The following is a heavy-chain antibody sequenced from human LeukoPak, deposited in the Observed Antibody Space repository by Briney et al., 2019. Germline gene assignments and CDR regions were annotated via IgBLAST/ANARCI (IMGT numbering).Heavy chain of an antibody. Sequence: ASVKVSCKASGYTFTSYDINWVRQAPGQGLEWMGGIIPIFGTANYAQKFQGRVTITADESTSTAYMELSSLRSEDTAVYYCARVPRARYCSSTSCYFSAEADVWGKGTTVTVSS. V-gene: IGHV1-69*13. CDR2: IIPIFGTA. J-gene: IGHJ6*04. CDR1: GYTFTSYD. D-gene: IGHD2-2*01. CDR3: ARVPRARYCSSTSCYFSAEADV.